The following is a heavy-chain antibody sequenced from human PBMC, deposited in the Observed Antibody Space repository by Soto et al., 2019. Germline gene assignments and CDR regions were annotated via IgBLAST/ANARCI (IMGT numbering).Heavy chain of an antibody. Sequence: ASVKVSCKASAYIFPGHYFHWVRQAPGQGLEWMGWINPNSGGTSCAQKFQGRVTITADESTSTAYMELSSLRSEDTAVYYCAREIRDTTPAFDIWGQGTMVTVSS. D-gene: IGHD4-17*01. V-gene: IGHV1-2*02. CDR1: AYIFPGHY. CDR3: AREIRDTTPAFDI. CDR2: INPNSGGT. J-gene: IGHJ3*02.